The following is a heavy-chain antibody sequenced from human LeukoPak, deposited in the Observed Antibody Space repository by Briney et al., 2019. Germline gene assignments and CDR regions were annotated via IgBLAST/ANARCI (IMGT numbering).Heavy chain of an antibody. D-gene: IGHD3-3*01. CDR2: MNPISVKT. CDR1: RYTFTRYD. Sequence: GASVKVSCKASRYTFTRYDINWVRQATGHRLGWMGWMNPISVKTPHTQQCQGRATIPRNTSIRTACMELSCLRSEDTAVYYCARNYDFWSGYSYRTKAVGAFDIWGQGTMVTVSS. CDR3: ARNYDFWSGYSYRTKAVGAFDI. V-gene: IGHV1-8*03. J-gene: IGHJ3*02.